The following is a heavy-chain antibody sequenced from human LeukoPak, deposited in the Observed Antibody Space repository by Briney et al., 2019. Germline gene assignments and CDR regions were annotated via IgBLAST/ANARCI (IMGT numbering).Heavy chain of an antibody. J-gene: IGHJ3*02. CDR1: GGSISSSNW. CDR2: NYHSGSY. V-gene: IGHV4-4*02. D-gene: IGHD3-9*01. CDR3: ARDSTGCSPLGDAFDI. Sequence: PSGTLSLTCAVSGGSISSSNWWRWVRQPPGKGLEWVGENYHSGSYNYNPSLKSRVTISVDKSKNQFSLKLSSVTAADTAVYYCARDSTGCSPLGDAFDIWGQGTMVTVSS.